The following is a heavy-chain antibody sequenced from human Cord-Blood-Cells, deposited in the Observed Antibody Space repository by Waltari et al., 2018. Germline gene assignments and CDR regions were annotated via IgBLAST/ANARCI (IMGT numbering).Heavy chain of an antibody. V-gene: IGHV4-39*01. Sequence: QLQLQESGPGLVKPSETLSLTCTVSGGSISSSSYYWGWIRQPPGKGLAWIGSIYYSGSTYYNPSLKSRVTISVDTSKNQFSLKLSSVTAADTAVYYCARPFYGDYWYFDLWGRGTLVTVSS. J-gene: IGHJ2*01. CDR3: ARPFYGDYWYFDL. CDR2: IYYSGST. CDR1: GGSISSSSYY. D-gene: IGHD4-17*01.